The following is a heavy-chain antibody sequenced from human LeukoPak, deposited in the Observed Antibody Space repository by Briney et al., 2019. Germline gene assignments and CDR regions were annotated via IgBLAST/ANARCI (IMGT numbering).Heavy chain of an antibody. D-gene: IGHD6-13*01. CDR1: GGSINSYH. V-gene: IGHV4-59*01. CDR3: AAAGTNYLDY. J-gene: IGHJ4*02. Sequence: SETLSLTCAVSGGSINSYHQSWIRQPPGQRLEWIGNIYYRGRTNCNPSLKSRVTISVDTSKNQFSLKLSSVTAADTAVYYCAAAGTNYLDYWGQRTLVTVSS. CDR2: IYYRGRT.